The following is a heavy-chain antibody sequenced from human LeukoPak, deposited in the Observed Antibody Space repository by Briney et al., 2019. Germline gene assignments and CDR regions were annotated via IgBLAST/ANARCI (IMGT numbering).Heavy chain of an antibody. Sequence: ASVKVSCKASGYTLTSYGISWVRQPPRQALEWMGWISAYNGNTNYAQKLQGRVTMTTDTSTSTAYMELRSLRSDDTAVYYCARGVSGYSYGYNDYWGQGTLVTVSS. CDR3: ARGVSGYSYGYNDY. CDR1: GYTLTSYG. J-gene: IGHJ4*02. V-gene: IGHV1-18*01. D-gene: IGHD5-18*01. CDR2: ISAYNGNT.